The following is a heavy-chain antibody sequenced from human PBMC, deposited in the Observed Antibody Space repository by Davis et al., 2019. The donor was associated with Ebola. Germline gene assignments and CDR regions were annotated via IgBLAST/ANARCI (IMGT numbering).Heavy chain of an antibody. CDR2: ISYDGDNE. CDR1: GFIFSSFG. D-gene: IGHD6-6*01. V-gene: IGHV3-30*05. CDR3: ATLGSSIAAEGGY. J-gene: IGHJ4*02. Sequence: PGGSLRLSCAASGFIFSSFGMHWVRQAPGKGLEWVAVISYDGDNENYADSVKGRFTISRDNSKNTLYLQMNSLRAEDTAVYYCATLGSSIAAEGGYWGQGTLVTVSS.